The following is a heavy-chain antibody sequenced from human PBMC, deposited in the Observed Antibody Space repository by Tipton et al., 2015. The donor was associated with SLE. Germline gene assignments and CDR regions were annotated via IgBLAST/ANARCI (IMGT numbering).Heavy chain of an antibody. J-gene: IGHJ3*02. CDR1: GGSISSYY. D-gene: IGHD6-19*01. CDR3: ARAPRLGAFDI. CDR2: IYYRGST. V-gene: IGHV4-59*08. Sequence: TLSLTCTVSGGSISSYYWSWIRQPPGKGLEWIGYIYYRGSTNYNASLKSRVTISVDTSKNQFSLTLSSVTAADTAVYYCARAPRLGAFDIWGQGTMVTVSS.